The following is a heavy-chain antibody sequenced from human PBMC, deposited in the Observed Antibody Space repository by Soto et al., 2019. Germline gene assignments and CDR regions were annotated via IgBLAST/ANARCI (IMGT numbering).Heavy chain of an antibody. CDR2: ISYDGSNK. D-gene: IGHD4-17*01. Sequence: QVQLVESGGGVVQPGRSLRLSCAASGFTFSSYGMHWGRQAPGKGLEWVAVISYDGSNKYYADSVKGRFTISRDKSKNTLYLEMNSLRAEDTAVYYCAKIHTGAVTQLNFDYWGQGTLVTVSS. CDR1: GFTFSSYG. V-gene: IGHV3-30*18. J-gene: IGHJ4*02. CDR3: AKIHTGAVTQLNFDY.